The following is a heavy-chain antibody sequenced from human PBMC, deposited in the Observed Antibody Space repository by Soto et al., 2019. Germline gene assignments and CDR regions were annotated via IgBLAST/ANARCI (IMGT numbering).Heavy chain of an antibody. CDR1: GFAFSSYA. D-gene: IGHD6-13*01. J-gene: IGHJ4*02. CDR2: ISGSGGST. CDR3: AKDKYSSSWSSYFDY. Sequence: GGSLRLSYVASGFAFSSYAMSWVRQAPGKGLEWVSAISGSGGSTYYADSVKGRFTISRDNSKNTLYLQMNSLRAEDTAVYYCAKDKYSSSWSSYFDYWVQGTLVTVSS. V-gene: IGHV3-23*01.